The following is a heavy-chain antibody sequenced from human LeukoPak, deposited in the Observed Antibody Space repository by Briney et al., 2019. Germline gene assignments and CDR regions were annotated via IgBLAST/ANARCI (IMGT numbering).Heavy chain of an antibody. CDR3: ASDYGSGSYSH. D-gene: IGHD3-10*01. CDR2: IYHSGST. CDR1: GGSISSGGYS. J-gene: IGHJ4*02. V-gene: IGHV4-30-2*01. Sequence: SETLSLTCAVSGGSISSGGYSWSWIRQPPGKGLEWIGYIYHSGSTYYNPSLKSRVTISVDRSKNQFSLKLSSVTAADTAVYYCASDYGSGSYSHWGQGTLVTVSS.